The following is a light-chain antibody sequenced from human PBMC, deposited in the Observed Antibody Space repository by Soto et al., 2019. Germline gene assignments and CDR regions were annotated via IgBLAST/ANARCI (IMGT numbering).Light chain of an antibody. CDR1: QGSRND. V-gene: IGKV1-6*01. CDR2: AAS. CDR3: LQDNNYPFT. J-gene: IGKJ2*01. Sequence: AIQMTHSPSSLSASVGDRVTITCRASQGSRNDLGWYQQKPGKAPKLVIFAASSLQSAVPSRYSGSGSGTDFTLTISSLQPEDFATYYCLQDNNYPFTFGQGTKLEIK.